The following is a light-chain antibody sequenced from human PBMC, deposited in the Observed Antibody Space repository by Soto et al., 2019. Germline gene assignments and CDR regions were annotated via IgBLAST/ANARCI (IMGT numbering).Light chain of an antibody. Sequence: QSALTQPPSASGSPGQSVTISCTGTSSDIGGNNYVSWYQQHPGKAPKLMIYEVTKRPSGVPDRFSGSMSGNTASLTVSGLQAEDEADYYCSSYGGSYSDVVFGGGTQLTVL. CDR2: EVT. J-gene: IGLJ2*01. CDR3: SSYGGSYSDVV. CDR1: SSDIGGNNY. V-gene: IGLV2-8*01.